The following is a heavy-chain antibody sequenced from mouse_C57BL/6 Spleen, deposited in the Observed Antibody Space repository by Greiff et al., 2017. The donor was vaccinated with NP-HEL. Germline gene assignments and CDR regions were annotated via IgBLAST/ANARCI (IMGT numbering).Heavy chain of an antibody. J-gene: IGHJ2*01. CDR3: ARPGFYYGSSFDY. D-gene: IGHD1-1*01. Sequence: QRVESGGGLVKPGGSLKLSCAASGFTFSDYGMHWVRQAPEKGLEWVAYISSGSSTIYYADTVKGRFTISRDNAKNTLFLQMTSLRSEDTAMYYCARPGFYYGSSFDYWGQGTTLTVSS. CDR2: ISSGSSTI. V-gene: IGHV5-17*01. CDR1: GFTFSDYG.